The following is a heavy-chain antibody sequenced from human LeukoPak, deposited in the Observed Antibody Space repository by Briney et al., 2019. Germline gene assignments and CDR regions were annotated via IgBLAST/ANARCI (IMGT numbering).Heavy chain of an antibody. J-gene: IGHJ6*02. CDR3: ARGYSSSWYYYYYGMDV. V-gene: IGHV3-64*01. CDR1: GFTFSSYA. Sequence: PGGSLRLSCAASGFTFSSYAMHWVRQAPGKGLEYVSAISSNGGSTYYANSVKGRFTISRDNSKSTLYLQMGSLRAEDMAVYYCARGYSSSWYYYYYGMDVWGQGTTVTVSS. CDR2: ISSNGGST. D-gene: IGHD6-13*01.